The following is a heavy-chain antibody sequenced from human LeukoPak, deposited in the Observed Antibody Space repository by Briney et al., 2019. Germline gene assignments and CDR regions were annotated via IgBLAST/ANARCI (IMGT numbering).Heavy chain of an antibody. Sequence: SQTLSLTCAISGDSVSSDSAAWTWIRQSPSRGLEWLGRTYYRSKGYNDYAASVKSRITINRDTSKNQFSLPLNSVPPENTALYYCARQGDSWFDPWGQGTLVTVSS. CDR3: ARQGDSWFDP. J-gene: IGHJ5*02. V-gene: IGHV6-1*01. CDR2: TYYRSKGYN. CDR1: GDSVSSDSAA. D-gene: IGHD4-11*01.